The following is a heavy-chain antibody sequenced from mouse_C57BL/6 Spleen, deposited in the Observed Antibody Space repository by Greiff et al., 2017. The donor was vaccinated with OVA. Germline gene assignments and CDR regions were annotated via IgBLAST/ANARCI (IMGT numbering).Heavy chain of an antibody. J-gene: IGHJ3*01. CDR3: ASPIATVEGFAY. CDR1: GYTFTSYW. Sequence: QVQLQQPGAELVRPGSSVKLSCKASGYTFTSYWMDWVKQRPGQGLEWIGNIYPSDSETHYNQKFKDKATLTVDKSSSTAYMQLSSLTSEDSAVYYCASPIATVEGFAYWGQGTLVTVSA. D-gene: IGHD1-1*01. V-gene: IGHV1-61*01. CDR2: IYPSDSET.